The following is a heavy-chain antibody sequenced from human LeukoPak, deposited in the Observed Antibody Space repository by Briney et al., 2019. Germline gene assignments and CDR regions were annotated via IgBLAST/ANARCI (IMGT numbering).Heavy chain of an antibody. CDR1: GYTFTGYY. D-gene: IGHD3-3*01. CDR3: ASNLFVLRFLEWLFPLDY. V-gene: IGHV3-30-3*01. CDR2: ISYDGSNK. Sequence: SCKASGYTFTGYYMHWVRQAPGKGLEWVAVISYDGSNKYYADSVKGRFTISRDNSKNTLYLQMNGLRAEDTAVYYCASNLFVLRFLEWLFPLDYWGQGTLVTVSS. J-gene: IGHJ4*02.